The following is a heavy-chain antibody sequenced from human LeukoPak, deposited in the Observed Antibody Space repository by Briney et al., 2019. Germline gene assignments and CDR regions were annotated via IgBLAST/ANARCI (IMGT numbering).Heavy chain of an antibody. CDR2: IHPEGNEK. CDR3: ARGDAFSGDH. V-gene: IGHV3-7*04. J-gene: IGHJ4*02. CDR1: GFSFTNFW. Sequence: GGSLRLSCAVSGFSFTNFWMSWVRQAPGRGLEWEANIHPEGNEKYHVESVKGRFTISRDNTKNLLFLQMNGLRVEDTAVYYCARGDAFSGDHWGQGTLVTVSS.